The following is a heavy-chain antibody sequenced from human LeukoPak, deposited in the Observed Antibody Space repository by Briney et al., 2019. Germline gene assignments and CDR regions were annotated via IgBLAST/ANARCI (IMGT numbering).Heavy chain of an antibody. CDR3: ARVGHYYDTGAFDI. CDR2: IKQDGSEK. D-gene: IGHD3-22*01. CDR1: GFTFSSYW. J-gene: IGHJ3*02. Sequence: GGSLRLSCAASGFTFSSYWMSWVRQAPGKGLEWVANIKQDGSEKYYVDSVRGRFTISRDNAKNSLYLQMNSLRAEDTAVYYCARVGHYYDTGAFDIWGQGTMVTVSS. V-gene: IGHV3-7*01.